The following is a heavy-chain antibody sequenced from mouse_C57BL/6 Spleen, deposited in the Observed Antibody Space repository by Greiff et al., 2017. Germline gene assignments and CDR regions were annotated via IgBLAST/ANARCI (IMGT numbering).Heavy chain of an antibody. CDR1: GFTFTDYY. Sequence: EVMLVESGGGLVQPGGSLSLSCAASGFTFTDYYMSWVRQPPGKALEWLGFIRNKANGYTTEYSASVKGRFTISRANSQSILYLQMNARRAEDSATYYCGRNGGSSYAAWFAYWGQGTLVTVSA. D-gene: IGHD1-1*01. V-gene: IGHV7-3*01. CDR3: GRNGGSSYAAWFAY. J-gene: IGHJ3*01. CDR2: IRNKANGYTT.